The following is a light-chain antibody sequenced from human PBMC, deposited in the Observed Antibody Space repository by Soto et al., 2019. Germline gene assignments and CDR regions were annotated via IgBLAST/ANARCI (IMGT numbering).Light chain of an antibody. J-gene: IGLJ2*01. CDR1: SSDVGCYNY. V-gene: IGLV2-14*01. CDR2: DVS. Sequence: QSALTQPASVSGSPGQSITISCTGTSSDVGCYNYVSWNQQHPGQAPKLMIYDVSNRPSGVSNRFSGSKSGNTASLTISGLQAEDDDDYYCSSYTSSSTRVVFGGGTKLTVL. CDR3: SSYTSSSTRVV.